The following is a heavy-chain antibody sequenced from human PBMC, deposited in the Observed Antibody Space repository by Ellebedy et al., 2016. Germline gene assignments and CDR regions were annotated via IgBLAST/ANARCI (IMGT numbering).Heavy chain of an antibody. V-gene: IGHV4-59*12. CDR1: GGSISSYY. J-gene: IGHJ4*02. D-gene: IGHD3-10*01. Sequence: SETLSLTXTVSGGSISSYYWSWIRQPPGKGLEWVGYISYSGNTNYNPSLKGRVTISVDTSKSQFSLRLSSVTAADTALYYCARVSRPLWFGELSNWGQGTLVTVSS. CDR3: ARVSRPLWFGELSN. CDR2: ISYSGNT.